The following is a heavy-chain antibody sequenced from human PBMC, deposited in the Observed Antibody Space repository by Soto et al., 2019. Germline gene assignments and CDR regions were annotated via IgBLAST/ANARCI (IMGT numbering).Heavy chain of an antibody. V-gene: IGHV4-30-4*01. CDR3: ARVGGFGATTIDY. D-gene: IGHD3-10*01. CDR2: SYYSGST. CDR1: GGSISGGDYY. Sequence: QVQLQESGPGLVKPSQTLSLTCTVSGGSISGGDYYWSWIRQPPGKGLEWIGYSYYSGSTYYNPSLKSRVTISVDTSKNQCTLKRSSVPAADTAVYYCARVGGFGATTIDYWGQGTLVTVSS. J-gene: IGHJ4*02.